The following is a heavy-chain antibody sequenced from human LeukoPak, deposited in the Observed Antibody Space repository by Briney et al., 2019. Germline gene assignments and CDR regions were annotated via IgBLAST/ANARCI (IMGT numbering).Heavy chain of an antibody. J-gene: IGHJ4*02. CDR1: GGSFSGHY. CDR3: ARGIRAYYFDY. V-gene: IGHV4-34*01. CDR2: INHSGST. D-gene: IGHD3-3*01. Sequence: SETLSLTCAVYGGSFSGHYWSWIRQPPGKGLEWIGEINHSGSTNYNPSLKSRVTISVDTSKNQFSLKLSSVTAADTAVYYCARGIRAYYFDYWGQGTLVTVSS.